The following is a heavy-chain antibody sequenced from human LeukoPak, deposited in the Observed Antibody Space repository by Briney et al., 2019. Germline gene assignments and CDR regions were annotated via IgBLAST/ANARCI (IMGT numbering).Heavy chain of an antibody. Sequence: SETLSLTCTVSGGSISSYYWSWIRQPAGKGLEWIGRIYTSGSNNYNPSLKSRVTMSVDTSKNQFSLKLSSVTAAGTAVYYCARDTHYCSGGSCYSEWGQGTLVTVSS. CDR2: IYTSGSN. V-gene: IGHV4-4*07. J-gene: IGHJ4*02. CDR3: ARDTHYCSGGSCYSE. D-gene: IGHD2-15*01. CDR1: GGSISSYY.